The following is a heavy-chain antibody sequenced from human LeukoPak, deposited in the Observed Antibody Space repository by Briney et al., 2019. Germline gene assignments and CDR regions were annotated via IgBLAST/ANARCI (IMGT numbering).Heavy chain of an antibody. D-gene: IGHD2-2*01. CDR1: GFTVSSNY. CDR2: IYSGGST. Sequence: PGGSLRLSCAASGFTVSSNYMSWVRQAPGKGLEWVSVIYSGGSTYHADSVKGRFTISRDNSKNTLYLQMNSLRAEDTALYYCASTLGYCSNSNCYPYYYGMDVWGQGTTVTVSS. J-gene: IGHJ6*02. CDR3: ASTLGYCSNSNCYPYYYGMDV. V-gene: IGHV3-53*01.